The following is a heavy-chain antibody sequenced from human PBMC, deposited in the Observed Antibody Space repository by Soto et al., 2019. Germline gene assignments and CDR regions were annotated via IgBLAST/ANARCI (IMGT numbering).Heavy chain of an antibody. V-gene: IGHV1-2*04. Sequence: ASVKGSCKSSVYPFTGYYMHWLLQSPGQGLEWMGWINPNSGGTNYAQKFQGWVTMTRDTSISTAYMELSRLRSDDTAVYYCARDGYNYRTGGGYYYGMDVWGQGTTVTVSS. CDR3: ARDGYNYRTGGGYYYGMDV. CDR1: VYPFTGYY. D-gene: IGHD5-12*01. J-gene: IGHJ6*02. CDR2: INPNSGGT.